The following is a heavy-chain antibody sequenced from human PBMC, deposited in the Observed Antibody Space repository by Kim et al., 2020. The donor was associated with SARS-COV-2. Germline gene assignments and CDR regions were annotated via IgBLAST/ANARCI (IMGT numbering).Heavy chain of an antibody. Sequence: GGSLRLSCAASGFTFSNAWMSWVRQAPGKGLEWVGRIKSKTDGGTTDYAAPVKGRFTISRDDSKNTLYLQMNSLKTEDTAVYYCTTESGAPMVRVAPSWFDPWGQGTPVTVSS. CDR1: GFTFSNAW. D-gene: IGHD3-10*01. CDR2: IKSKTDGGTT. V-gene: IGHV3-15*01. J-gene: IGHJ5*02. CDR3: TTESGAPMVRVAPSWFDP.